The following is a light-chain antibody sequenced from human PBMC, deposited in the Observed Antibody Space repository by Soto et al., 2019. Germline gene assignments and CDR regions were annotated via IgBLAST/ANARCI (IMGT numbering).Light chain of an antibody. V-gene: IGLV3-21*02. CDR3: QVWDSDTSHEV. CDR2: DDR. J-gene: IGLJ1*01. CDR1: NIGSKN. Sequence: SYELTQPPSVSVAPGQTARITCGGNNIGSKNVHWYQQKPGQAPVLVVYDDRAQPSGIPERFSGSNSGSSATLTISRVEDGDEADYYCQVWDSDTSHEVFGTGTKLTVL.